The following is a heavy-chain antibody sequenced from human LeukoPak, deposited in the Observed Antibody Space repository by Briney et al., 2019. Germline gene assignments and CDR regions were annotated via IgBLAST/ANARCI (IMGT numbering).Heavy chain of an antibody. D-gene: IGHD2-15*01. CDR1: GFTFSSYI. CDR3: ARDWGCSGGSSVRCLDY. J-gene: IGHJ4*02. Sequence: GGSLRLSCAASGFTFSSYIMNWVRQAPGKGLEWVSSISSSSSYIYYADSVKGRFTISRDNAKNSLYLQMNSLRAEDTAVYYCARDWGCSGGSSVRCLDYWGQGTLVTVSS. V-gene: IGHV3-21*01. CDR2: ISSSSSYI.